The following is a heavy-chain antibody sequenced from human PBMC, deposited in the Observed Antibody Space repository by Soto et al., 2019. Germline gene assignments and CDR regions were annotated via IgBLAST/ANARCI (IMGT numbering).Heavy chain of an antibody. CDR3: ASLGPSWALDY. J-gene: IGHJ4*02. CDR1: GFTFSSYW. Sequence: EVQLVESGGGLVQPGGSLRLSCAASGFTFSSYWMSWVRQAPGKGLEWVANIKQDGSEKYYVDSVKGRFTISRDNAKNSLYLQMNSLRAEDTAVYYCASLGPSWALDYWGQGTLVTVSS. V-gene: IGHV3-7*03. D-gene: IGHD2-2*01. CDR2: IKQDGSEK.